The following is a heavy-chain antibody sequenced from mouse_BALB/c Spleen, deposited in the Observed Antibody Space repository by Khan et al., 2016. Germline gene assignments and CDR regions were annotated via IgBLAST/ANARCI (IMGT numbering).Heavy chain of an antibody. CDR2: ISHSGST. CDR1: GDSITSGY. V-gene: IGHV3-8*02. Sequence: EVQLQESGPSLVKLSQPLSLPCSVPGDSITSGYWNWIRKFPGNKLEYMGFISHSGSTYYNPSLKSRIFITRDTSKNQSYLQLNSVTTEDTASQYCARCDSRSCVKGMDYWGQGTSGTVSS. D-gene: IGHD1-1*01. J-gene: IGHJ4*01. CDR3: ARCDSRSCVKGMDY.